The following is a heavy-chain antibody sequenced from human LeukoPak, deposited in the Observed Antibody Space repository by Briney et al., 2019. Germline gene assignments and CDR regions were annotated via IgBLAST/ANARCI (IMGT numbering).Heavy chain of an antibody. CDR1: GGSISSTSYY. CDR2: IYYSGNT. CDR3: ARHRRTTGTTSHYFDY. J-gene: IGHJ4*02. V-gene: IGHV4-39*01. Sequence: PSETLSLTCTVSGGSISSTSYYWGWIRQPPGKGLEWIGIIYYSGNTYYNPSLKSRLTISVDTSKNHFSLKLSSVTAADTAMYYCARHRRTTGTTSHYFDYWGQGTLVTVSS. D-gene: IGHD1-7*01.